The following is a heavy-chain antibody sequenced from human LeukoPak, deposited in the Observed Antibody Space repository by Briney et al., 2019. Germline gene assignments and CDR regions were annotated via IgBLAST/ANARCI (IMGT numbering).Heavy chain of an antibody. Sequence: SETLSLTCTVSGGSISSYYWSWIRQPPGKGLEWIGYIYYSGSTYYNPSLKSRVTISVDTSKNQFSLKLSSVTAADTAVYYCARDGASGVDIVAHTFDYWGQGTLVTVSS. J-gene: IGHJ4*02. CDR3: ARDGASGVDIVAHTFDY. CDR2: IYYSGST. V-gene: IGHV4-59*01. D-gene: IGHD5-12*01. CDR1: GGSISSYY.